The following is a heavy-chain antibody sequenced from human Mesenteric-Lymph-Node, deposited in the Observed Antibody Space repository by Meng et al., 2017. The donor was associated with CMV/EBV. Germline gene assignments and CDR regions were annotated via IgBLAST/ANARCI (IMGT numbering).Heavy chain of an antibody. J-gene: IGHJ6*02. V-gene: IGHV4-59*01. CDR3: ARDRTCTSTDCYKDYFYGMDV. CDR1: SGSISSYY. Sequence: LRLSCTVSSGSISSYYWSWIRQPPGKGLEWIGYIYYSGSTNYNPSLKSRVTISVDTSKNQFSLKLNSVTAADTAVYYCARDRTCTSTDCYKDYFYGMDVWGQGTTVTVSS. CDR2: IYYSGST. D-gene: IGHD2-2*02.